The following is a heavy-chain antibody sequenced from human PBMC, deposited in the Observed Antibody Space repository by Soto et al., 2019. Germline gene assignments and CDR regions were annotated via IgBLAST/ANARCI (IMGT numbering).Heavy chain of an antibody. CDR1: GGSISSSSYY. Sequence: SETLSLTCTVSGGSISSSSYYWGWIRQPPGKGLEWIGSIYYSGSTYYNPSLKSRVTISVDTSKNQFSLKLSSVTAADTAVYYCARLVAVADTDYWGQGTLVTVSS. CDR2: IYYSGST. V-gene: IGHV4-39*01. J-gene: IGHJ4*02. D-gene: IGHD6-19*01. CDR3: ARLVAVADTDY.